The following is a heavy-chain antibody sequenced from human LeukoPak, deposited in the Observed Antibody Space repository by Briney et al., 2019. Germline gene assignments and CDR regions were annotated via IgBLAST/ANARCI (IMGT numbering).Heavy chain of an antibody. D-gene: IGHD6-19*01. CDR1: GYTFTSYD. V-gene: IGHV1-8*01. CDR2: INPNSGNT. J-gene: IGHJ4*02. CDR3: ARGPLAVDDY. Sequence: APVKVSCKASGYTFTSYDINWVRQATGQGLEWMGWINPNSGNTGYAQKFQGRVTMTRNTSISTAYMELSSLKSEDTAVYYCARGPLAVDDYWGQGALVTVSS.